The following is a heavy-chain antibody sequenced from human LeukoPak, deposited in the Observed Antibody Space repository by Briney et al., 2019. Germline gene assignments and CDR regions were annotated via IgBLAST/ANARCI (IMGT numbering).Heavy chain of an antibody. D-gene: IGHD5-18*01. V-gene: IGHV1-69*05. CDR1: GGTFSSYA. CDR3: ARELGGYSYGHFDY. Sequence: WVNVSCKASGGTFSSYAISWVRQAPGRGREWMGGIIPIFGTANYAQKFQGRVTITTDESTSTAYMELSSLRSEDTAVYYCARELGGYSYGHFDYWGQGTLVTVSS. J-gene: IGHJ4*02. CDR2: IIPIFGTA.